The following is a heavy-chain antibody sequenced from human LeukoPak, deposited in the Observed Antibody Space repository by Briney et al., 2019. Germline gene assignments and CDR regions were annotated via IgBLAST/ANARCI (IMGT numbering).Heavy chain of an antibody. Sequence: KTSETLSLTRAVYGGSFSGYYWSWIRQPPGKGLEWIGEINHSGSTNYNPSLKSRVTISVDTPKNQFSLKLSSVTAADTAVYYCARAPGLLWFGGHGYYFDLWGRGTLVTVSS. V-gene: IGHV4-34*01. CDR2: INHSGST. CDR1: GGSFSGYY. CDR3: ARAPGLLWFGGHGYYFDL. D-gene: IGHD3-10*01. J-gene: IGHJ2*01.